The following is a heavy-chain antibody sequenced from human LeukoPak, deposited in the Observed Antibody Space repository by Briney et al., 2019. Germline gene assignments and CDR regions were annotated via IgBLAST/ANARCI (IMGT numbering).Heavy chain of an antibody. CDR1: GFTFNNAW. J-gene: IGHJ4*02. D-gene: IGHD3-10*01. Sequence: GGSLRLSCVASGFTFNNAWMYWVRQAPGKGLEWVANINQDGSEEYYVDSVKGRFTISRDNAKNSLFLQMNSLRADDTAVYYCARDDGYYYGSGSHWGQGTLVTVSS. CDR2: INQDGSEE. CDR3: ARDDGYYYGSGSH. V-gene: IGHV3-7*03.